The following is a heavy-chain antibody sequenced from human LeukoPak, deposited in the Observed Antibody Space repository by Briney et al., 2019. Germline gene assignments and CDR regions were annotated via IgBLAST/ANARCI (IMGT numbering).Heavy chain of an antibody. D-gene: IGHD3-9*01. J-gene: IGHJ6*03. CDR2: IWYDGSNK. CDR3: ARGARYFDWLMDV. V-gene: IGHV3-33*01. Sequence: GRSLRLSCAASGFTFSSYGMHWVRQAPGEGLEWVAIIWYDGSNKYYADSVKGRFTISRDNSKNTLYLQMNSLRAEDTAVYYCARGARYFDWLMDVWGKGTTVT. CDR1: GFTFSSYG.